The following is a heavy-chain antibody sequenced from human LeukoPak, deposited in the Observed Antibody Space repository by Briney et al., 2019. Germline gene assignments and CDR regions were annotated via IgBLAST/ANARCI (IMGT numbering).Heavy chain of an antibody. V-gene: IGHV3-23*01. D-gene: IGHD3-3*01. CDR3: ARDGPDYDFWSGPAAALFDY. Sequence: GGSLRLSCTASGFTFSSYAMNWVRQAPGKGLEWVSGIGAGGTFTYYADSVKGRFTISRDNSKNTLYLQMNSLRAEDTAVYYCARDGPDYDFWSGPAAALFDYWGQGTLVTVSS. J-gene: IGHJ4*02. CDR2: IGAGGTFT. CDR1: GFTFSSYA.